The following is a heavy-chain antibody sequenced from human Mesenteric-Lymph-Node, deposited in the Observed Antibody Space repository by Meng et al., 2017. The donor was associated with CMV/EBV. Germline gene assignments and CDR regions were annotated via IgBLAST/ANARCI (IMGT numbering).Heavy chain of an antibody. CDR2: IRNDGTSK. CDR1: GHTFSKDW. Sequence: GESLKISCAASGHTFSKDWMSWVRQAPGKGLEWVAVIRNDGTSKYYADSVKGRFTISRDDSRDTLYLLMNSLRPEDTAVYYCAVDGCSRSPVCPWGQGTLVTVSS. J-gene: IGHJ5*02. V-gene: IGHV3-33*07. CDR3: AVDGCSRSPVCP. D-gene: IGHD3-10*02.